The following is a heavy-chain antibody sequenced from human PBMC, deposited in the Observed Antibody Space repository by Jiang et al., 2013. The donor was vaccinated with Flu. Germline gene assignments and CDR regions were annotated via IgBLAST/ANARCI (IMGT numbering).Heavy chain of an antibody. Sequence: LLKPSETLSLTCTVSGGSISGHYWSWIRQPPGKGLEWVGGIYRSGSTKYNPSLKSRVTISEDTSTNQFSLKLTSVTAADTAVYYCARLNVADYFDYWAREPWSPSPQ. V-gene: IGHV4-59*11. J-gene: IGHJ4*02. CDR3: ARLNVADYFDY. CDR1: GGSISGHY. CDR2: IYRSGST. D-gene: IGHD6-19*01.